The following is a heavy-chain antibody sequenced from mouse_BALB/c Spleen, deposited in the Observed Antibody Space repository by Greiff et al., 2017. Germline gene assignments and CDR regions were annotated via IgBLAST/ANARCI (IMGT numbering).Heavy chain of an antibody. Sequence: QVTLKESGPGLLKPSQTLSLSCSFSGFSLSTSGMGVGWLRPPSGKGLEWLAHIWWDDDKYYNPSLKSQLTISKDTSRNQVFLKITSVDTADTATYYCARSRDGNYVSDYYAMDYWGQGTSVTVSS. CDR2: IWWDDDK. CDR1: GFSLSTSGMG. D-gene: IGHD2-1*01. V-gene: IGHV8-8*01. J-gene: IGHJ4*01. CDR3: ARSRDGNYVSDYYAMDY.